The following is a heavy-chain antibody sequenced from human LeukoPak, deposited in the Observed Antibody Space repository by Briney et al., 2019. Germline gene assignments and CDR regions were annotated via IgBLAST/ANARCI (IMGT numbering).Heavy chain of an antibody. CDR1: GFTFSTST. V-gene: IGHV3-23*01. CDR3: AKVLGELSSLDY. D-gene: IGHD3-16*02. CDR2: ISGSGGST. Sequence: SGGSLRLSCEASGFTFSTSTMNWVRQAPGKGLEWVSAISGSGGSTYYADSVKGRFTISRDNSKNTLYLQMNSLRAEDTAVYYCAKVLGELSSLDYWGQGTLVTVSS. J-gene: IGHJ4*02.